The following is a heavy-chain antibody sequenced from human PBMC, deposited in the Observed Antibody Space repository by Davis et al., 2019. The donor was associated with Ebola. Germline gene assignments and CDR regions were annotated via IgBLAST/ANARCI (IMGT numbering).Heavy chain of an antibody. J-gene: IGHJ6*02. CDR3: ARVGYCSGGSCRLRHYYYYGMDV. D-gene: IGHD2-15*01. Sequence: AASVKVSCKASGYTFTSYDINWVRQATGQGLEWMGWMNPNSGNTGYAQKFQGRVTMTRNTSISTAYMELSSLRSEDTAVYYCARVGYCSGGSCRLRHYYYYGMDVWGQGTTVTVSS. V-gene: IGHV1-8*01. CDR2: MNPNSGNT. CDR1: GYTFTSYD.